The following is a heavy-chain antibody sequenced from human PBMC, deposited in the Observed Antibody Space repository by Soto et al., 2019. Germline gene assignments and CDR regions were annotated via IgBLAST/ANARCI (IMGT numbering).Heavy chain of an antibody. CDR1: GGTFSSYA. J-gene: IGHJ6*02. D-gene: IGHD4-17*01. V-gene: IGHV1-69*13. CDR2: IIPIFGTA. Sequence: ASVKVSCKASGGTFSSYAISWVRQAPGQGLEWMGGIIPIFGTANYAQKFQGRVTITADESTSTAYMELSSLRSEDTAVYYCARDYAGDYGDYYYGMDVWGQGTTVTVSS. CDR3: ARDYAGDYGDYYYGMDV.